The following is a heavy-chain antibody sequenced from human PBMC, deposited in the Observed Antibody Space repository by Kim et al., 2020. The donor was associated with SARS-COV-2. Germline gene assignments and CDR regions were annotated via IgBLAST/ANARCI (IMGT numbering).Heavy chain of an antibody. CDR3: ARDRYYYDSSGYYYYRNARTKTDGYWYFDL. J-gene: IGHJ2*01. CDR1: GGSISSYY. CDR2: IYTSGST. Sequence: SETLSLTCTVSGGSISSYYWSWIRQPAGKGLEWIGRIYTSGSTNYNPSLKSRVTMSVDTSKNQFSLKLSSVTAADTAVYYCARDRYYYDSSGYYYYRNARTKTDGYWYFDLWGRGTLVTVSS. V-gene: IGHV4-4*07. D-gene: IGHD3-22*01.